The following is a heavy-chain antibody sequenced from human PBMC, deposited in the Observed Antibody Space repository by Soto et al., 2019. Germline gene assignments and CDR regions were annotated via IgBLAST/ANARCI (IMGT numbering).Heavy chain of an antibody. J-gene: IGHJ4*02. Sequence: EVQLLDSGGGLVQPGGSLGLSCAASGFTFNNYAMNWVRQAPGMGLEWVATISNTGGGTYYADSVKVRFTISRDNSKNTLYLQMSRLRVEDTAVYYCAKDRLAGTSDYWGQGTQVTVSS. CDR2: ISNTGGGT. CDR3: AKDRLAGTSDY. D-gene: IGHD1-1*01. CDR1: GFTFNNYA. V-gene: IGHV3-23*01.